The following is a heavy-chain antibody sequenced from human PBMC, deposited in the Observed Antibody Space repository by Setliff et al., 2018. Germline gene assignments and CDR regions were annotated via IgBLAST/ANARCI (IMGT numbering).Heavy chain of an antibody. V-gene: IGHV3-7*01. Sequence: GRSRRLSCAASGFTFSSFWMSWVRQTPGKGLEWEANISQEGSGKYYVDSVTDRFTIARDNAQKSLYLQMVSLRGEDTAVCFCACLDWGENFFNVDVWGKGTTVTVSS. CDR1: GFTFSSFW. CDR3: ACLDWGENFFNVDV. D-gene: IGHD3-16*01. J-gene: IGHJ6*04. CDR2: ISQEGSGK.